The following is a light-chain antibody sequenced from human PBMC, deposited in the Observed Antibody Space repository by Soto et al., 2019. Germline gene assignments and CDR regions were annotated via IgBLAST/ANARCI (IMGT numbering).Light chain of an antibody. J-gene: IGKJ1*01. CDR2: DAS. CDR1: QSVSSG. Sequence: EIVLTQSPGTLSLSPGERATLSCRASQSVSSGLAWYQQKPGQAPRLLMYDASTRATDIPDRFSGGGSGTDFTLTISRLEHEDFAVYYCQQYGGSPWTFGQGTKVEIK. CDR3: QQYGGSPWT. V-gene: IGKV3-20*01.